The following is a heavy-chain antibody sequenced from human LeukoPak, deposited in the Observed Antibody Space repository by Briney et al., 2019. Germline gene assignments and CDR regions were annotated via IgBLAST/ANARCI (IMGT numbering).Heavy chain of an antibody. V-gene: IGHV3-23*01. CDR1: GFTFTNYA. Sequence: GGSLRLSCAASGFTFTNYAMTWVRQAPGKGLEWVSTITGTGGITYYADYVKGRFTISRDNSKDTVDLQMNSLRAEDTALYYCAKGGISPGPDYWGQGTLVTVSS. D-gene: IGHD3-16*01. CDR2: ITGTGGIT. J-gene: IGHJ4*02. CDR3: AKGGISPGPDY.